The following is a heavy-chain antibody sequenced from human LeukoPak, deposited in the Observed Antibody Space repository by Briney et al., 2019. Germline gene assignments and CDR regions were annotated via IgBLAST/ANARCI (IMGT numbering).Heavy chain of an antibody. D-gene: IGHD3-3*01. Sequence: AGGSLRLSCAASGFTFSSYWMSWVRQAPGKGLEWVANIKQDGSEKYYVDSVKGRFTISRDNSKNTLYLQMNSLRVEDTAVYYCARCRENDFWSGSPVDYWGQGTLVTVSS. CDR1: GFTFSSYW. CDR3: ARCRENDFWSGSPVDY. J-gene: IGHJ4*02. V-gene: IGHV3-7*01. CDR2: IKQDGSEK.